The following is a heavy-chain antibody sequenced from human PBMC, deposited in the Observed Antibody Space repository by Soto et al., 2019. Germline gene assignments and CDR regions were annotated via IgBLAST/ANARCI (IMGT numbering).Heavy chain of an antibody. J-gene: IGHJ5*02. CDR2: FYYSGST. V-gene: IGHV4-31*03. CDR3: ARSVFP. Sequence: SSETLSLTCTVSGGSISTGGYYWNWIRQHPGKGLEWIGYFYYSGSTCYNPSLKSRVTVSVNTSKNQFSLKLSSVTAADTAVYYCARSVFPWGQGTLVTVSS. CDR1: GGSISTGGYY.